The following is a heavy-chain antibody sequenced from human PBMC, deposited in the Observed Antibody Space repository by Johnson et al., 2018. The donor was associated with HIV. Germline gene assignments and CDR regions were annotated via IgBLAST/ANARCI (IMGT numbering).Heavy chain of an antibody. Sequence: VQLVESGGGLVQPGGSLRLSCAASGFTVSSNYMSRVRQAPGKGLEWVSVIYSGGSTYDADSVKGRFTISRDNSKNMLYLQLNSLRAEDTAVYYCARGCRDGYTCDVFDVWGQGTRVTVSS. V-gene: IGHV3-66*01. D-gene: IGHD5-24*01. CDR2: IYSGGST. J-gene: IGHJ3*01. CDR1: GFTVSSNY. CDR3: ARGCRDGYTCDVFDV.